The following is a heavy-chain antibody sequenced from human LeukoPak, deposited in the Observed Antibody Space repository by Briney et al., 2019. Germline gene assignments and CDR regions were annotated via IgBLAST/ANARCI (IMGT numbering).Heavy chain of an antibody. Sequence: PSETLSLTCAVYGGSFSGYYWSWIRQPPGKGLEWIGEINHSGSTSYNPSLKSRVTISVDTSKNQFSLKLSSVTAADTAVYYCARGHFSYYGMDVWGQGTTVTVSS. D-gene: IGHD3-3*02. V-gene: IGHV4-34*01. J-gene: IGHJ6*02. CDR3: ARGHFSYYGMDV. CDR1: GGSFSGYY. CDR2: INHSGST.